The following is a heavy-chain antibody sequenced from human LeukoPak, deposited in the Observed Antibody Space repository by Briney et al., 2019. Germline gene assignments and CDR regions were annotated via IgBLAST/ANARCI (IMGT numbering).Heavy chain of an antibody. CDR1: GYSITSSSW. Sequence: SETLSLTCAVSGYSITSSSWWGWIRQPPGKGLEWIGEIYHTGSTNYSPSLRSRVTMSIDKSNNQFSLNLNSVTAADTAVYYCAKSGDYLWDYWGQGTLVTVSS. D-gene: IGHD3-16*01. J-gene: IGHJ4*02. V-gene: IGHV4-4*02. CDR2: IYHTGST. CDR3: AKSGDYLWDY.